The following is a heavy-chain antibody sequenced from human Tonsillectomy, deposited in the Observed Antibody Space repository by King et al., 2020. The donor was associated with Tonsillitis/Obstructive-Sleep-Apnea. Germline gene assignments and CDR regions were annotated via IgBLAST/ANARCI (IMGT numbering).Heavy chain of an antibody. D-gene: IGHD6-6*01. CDR1: GFTFSTYT. Sequence: VQLVESGGGLVQPGGSLRLSCAASGFTFSTYTLYWVRQAPGKGLEWVSYITGSSISTSDYSYSGKGAFSISRDNAKNSLYLQMNSLGDEDTAVYYFAREYSSSSGRAFDIWGHGTMVAVSS. J-gene: IGHJ3*02. CDR3: AREYSSSSGRAFDI. CDR2: ITGSSISTS. V-gene: IGHV3-48*02.